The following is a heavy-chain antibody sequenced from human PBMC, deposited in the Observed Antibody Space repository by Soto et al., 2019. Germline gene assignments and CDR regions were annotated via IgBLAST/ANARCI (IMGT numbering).Heavy chain of an antibody. J-gene: IGHJ1*01. CDR2: IYYSGST. CDR1: CGSISSGGYY. V-gene: IGHV4-31*03. D-gene: IGHD1-26*01. CDR3: ARDGKDAEYFQH. Sequence: PSETLSLTCTVSCGSISSGGYYWSWIRQHPGKGLEWIGYIYYSGSTYYNPSLKSRVTISVDTSKNQFSLKLSSVTAADTAVYYCARDGKDAEYFQHWGQGTLVTVSS.